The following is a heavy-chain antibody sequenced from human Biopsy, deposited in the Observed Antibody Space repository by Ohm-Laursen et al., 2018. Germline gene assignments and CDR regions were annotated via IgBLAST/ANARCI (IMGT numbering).Heavy chain of an antibody. CDR3: ARDGKRWDYSTYFSWHFDL. V-gene: IGHV3-7*01. CDR1: GFTFSSYA. J-gene: IGHJ2*01. D-gene: IGHD4-11*01. Sequence: SLRLSCAASGFTFSSYAMTWVRQAPGKGLEWVANIKRDGSQSNHADSVKGRFTISRDNAKNSLYLQMNSLRAEDTAVYFCARDGKRWDYSTYFSWHFDLWGRGTLVTVSS. CDR2: IKRDGSQS.